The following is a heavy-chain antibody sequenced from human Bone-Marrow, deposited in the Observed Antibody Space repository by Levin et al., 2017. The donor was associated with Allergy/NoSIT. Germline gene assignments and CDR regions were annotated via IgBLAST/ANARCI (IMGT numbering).Heavy chain of an antibody. V-gene: IGHV3-43*01. CDR2: ISWDGGST. Sequence: GGSLRLSCAASGFTLDDYTMHWVRQAPGKGLEWVSLISWDGGSTYYADSVKGRFTIFRDNIKNSLYLQMNSLRTEDTALYYCAKDIVATIQEAGGFDYWGQGTLVTVSS. CDR3: AKDIVATIQEAGGFDY. J-gene: IGHJ4*02. D-gene: IGHD5-12*01. CDR1: GFTLDDYT.